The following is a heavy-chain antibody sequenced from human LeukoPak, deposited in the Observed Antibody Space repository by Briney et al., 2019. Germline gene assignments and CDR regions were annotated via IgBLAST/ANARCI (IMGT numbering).Heavy chain of an antibody. CDR1: GFTFSTYW. CDR3: AKSTAAAVSGSPMDV. D-gene: IGHD6-13*01. CDR2: IKLDGSEE. J-gene: IGHJ6*03. V-gene: IGHV3-7*01. Sequence: GGSLRLSCAASGFTFSTYWMNWVRQAPGKGLEWVANIKLDGSEEHYVDSVKGRFAVSRDNARNSLHLQMNSLRAEDTAVYYCAKSTAAAVSGSPMDVWGKGTTVTVSS.